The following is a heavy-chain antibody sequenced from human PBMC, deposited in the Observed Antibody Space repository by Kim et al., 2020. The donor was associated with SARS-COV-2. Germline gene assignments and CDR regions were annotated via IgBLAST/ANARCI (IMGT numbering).Heavy chain of an antibody. CDR1: GYSFAGHY. CDR3: ARGSIAVAGSFYFYGMDV. Sequence: ASVKVSCKASGYSFAGHYMHWVRQAPGQGLEWMGRINPHTGGSENAQKFQGRVTVTRDTAINTAYLELNRLRFDDTAVYYCARGSIAVAGSFYFYGMDVWGQGTTVTVSS. D-gene: IGHD6-19*01. CDR2: INPHTGGS. V-gene: IGHV1-2*06. J-gene: IGHJ6*02.